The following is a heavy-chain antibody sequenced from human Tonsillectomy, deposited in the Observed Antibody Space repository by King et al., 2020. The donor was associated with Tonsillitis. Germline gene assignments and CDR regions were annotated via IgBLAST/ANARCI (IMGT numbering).Heavy chain of an antibody. J-gene: IGHJ5*02. CDR2: ISSSGSAI. D-gene: IGHD5-18*01. CDR3: ARDAFVDTAVFNWFDP. Sequence: VQLVESGGGLVKPGGSLRLSCAASGFTFSDYYISWIRQAPGKGLEWVSYISSSGSAIYYADSVKGRFTISRDNAKNSLYLQMNSLRAEDTAVYYCARDAFVDTAVFNWFDPWGQGTLVTVSS. V-gene: IGHV3-11*01. CDR1: GFTFSDYY.